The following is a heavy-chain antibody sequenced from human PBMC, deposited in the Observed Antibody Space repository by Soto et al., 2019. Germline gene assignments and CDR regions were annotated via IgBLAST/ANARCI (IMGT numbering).Heavy chain of an antibody. D-gene: IGHD2-2*01. CDR3: ARDNMLLRRLLQSSWFDP. CDR2: ISAYNGNT. V-gene: IGHV1-18*01. J-gene: IGHJ5*02. CDR1: GYTFTSYG. Sequence: QVQLVQSGAEVKKPGASVKVSCKASGYTFTSYGISWVRQAPGQGLEWMGWISAYNGNTNYAQKLQGRVTMTTDTSTSTAYMEVRSLSSDDTAVYYCARDNMLLRRLLQSSWFDPWGQGTLVTVSS.